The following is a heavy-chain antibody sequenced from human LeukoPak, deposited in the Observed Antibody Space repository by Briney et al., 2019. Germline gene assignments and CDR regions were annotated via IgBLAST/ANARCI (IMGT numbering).Heavy chain of an antibody. V-gene: IGHV4-59*08. Sequence: SETLSLTCTVSGGSIGTYYWSWIRQSPGKGLEWIGYIYVTGTRYNPYLQSRVTISVDRSRNQFFLKMSSVTAADTAVYYCARHSGGGIEDMDVWGKGTKVIVSS. CDR1: GGSIGTYY. CDR2: IYVTGT. CDR3: ARHSGGGIEDMDV. J-gene: IGHJ6*03. D-gene: IGHD3-16*02.